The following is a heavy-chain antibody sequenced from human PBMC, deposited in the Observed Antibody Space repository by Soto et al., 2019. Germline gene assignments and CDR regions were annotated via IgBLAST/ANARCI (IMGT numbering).Heavy chain of an antibody. V-gene: IGHV1-69*12. J-gene: IGHJ4*02. CDR3: ARDLGSGYDPGDY. Sequence: QVQLVQSGAEVKKPGSSVKVSCKASGGTFSIYAVSWVRQAPGQGLEWMGGIIPIIGTRNYAQRFQGRITNTGDEATSTAYMELSSLKSEDTAVDYWARDLGSGYDPGDYWGQGTLVTVSS. CDR2: IIPIIGTR. D-gene: IGHD5-12*01. CDR1: GGTFSIYA.